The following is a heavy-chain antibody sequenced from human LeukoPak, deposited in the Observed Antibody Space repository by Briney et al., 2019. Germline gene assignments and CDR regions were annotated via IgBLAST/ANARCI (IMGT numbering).Heavy chain of an antibody. V-gene: IGHV3-64D*06. Sequence: GGSLRLSCSASGFTFSSYVMHWVRQAPGKGLEYVSTISSIGGSTYYADSVKGRFTISRDKSKNTLYLQMSSLRAEDTAAYYCGGSSGWFDPFDYWGQGTLVTVSS. J-gene: IGHJ4*02. D-gene: IGHD6-19*01. CDR1: GFTFSSYV. CDR3: GGSSGWFDPFDY. CDR2: ISSIGGST.